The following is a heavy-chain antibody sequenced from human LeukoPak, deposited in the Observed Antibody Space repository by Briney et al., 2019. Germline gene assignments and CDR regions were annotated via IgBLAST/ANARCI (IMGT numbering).Heavy chain of an antibody. CDR1: GYTFASYA. D-gene: IGHD7-27*01. J-gene: IGHJ4*02. Sequence: ASVKVSCKASGYTFASYAMHWVRQAPGQRLEWMGWINAGNGNTKYSQKFQDRVTMTRNTSISTAYMELSSLRSDDTAVYYCARGPPNWGYDYWGPGTLVTVSS. CDR3: ARGPPNWGYDY. V-gene: IGHV1-3*01. CDR2: INAGNGNT.